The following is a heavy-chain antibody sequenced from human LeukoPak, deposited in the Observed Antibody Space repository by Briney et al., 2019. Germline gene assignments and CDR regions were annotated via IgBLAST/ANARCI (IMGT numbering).Heavy chain of an antibody. Sequence: SETLSLTRTVSGGSISSGLYSWSWIRQPLGKGLEWIGYIYHTGSTYYNPSLKSRVTISVDTSKNQFSLRLSSVTAADTAVYYCARLQYCSGTSCYWFDPWGQGTLVTVSS. J-gene: IGHJ5*02. CDR1: GGSISSGLYS. CDR2: IYHTGST. D-gene: IGHD2-2*01. CDR3: ARLQYCSGTSCYWFDP. V-gene: IGHV4-30-2*01.